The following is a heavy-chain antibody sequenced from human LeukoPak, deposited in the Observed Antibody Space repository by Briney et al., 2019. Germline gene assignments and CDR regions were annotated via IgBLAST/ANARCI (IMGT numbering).Heavy chain of an antibody. CDR2: IIPIFGTA. CDR1: GYTFIYYD. CDR3: ARQGYYDYVWGSYPASHFDY. D-gene: IGHD3-16*01. V-gene: IGHV1-69*06. J-gene: IGHJ4*02. Sequence: GASVKVSCKASGYTFIYYDMHWVRQAPGQGLEWMGGIIPIFGTANYAQKFQGRVTITADKSTSTAYMELSSLRSEDTAVYYCARQGYYDYVWGSYPASHFDYWGQGTLVTVSS.